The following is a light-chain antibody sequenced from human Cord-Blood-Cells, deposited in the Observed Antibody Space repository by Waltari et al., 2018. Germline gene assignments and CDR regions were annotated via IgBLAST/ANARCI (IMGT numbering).Light chain of an antibody. J-gene: IGLJ3*02. CDR1: SSDVGSYNL. CDR2: EVS. V-gene: IGLV2-23*02. CDR3: CSYAGSSTVWV. Sequence: QSALTQPASVSGSPGQSITIPCTGTSSDVGSYNLVSWYQQHPGKAPKIRIYEVSKRPSGFSTRFSGSKSGNTASLTISGLQAEDEADYYCCSYAGSSTVWVFGGGTKLTVL.